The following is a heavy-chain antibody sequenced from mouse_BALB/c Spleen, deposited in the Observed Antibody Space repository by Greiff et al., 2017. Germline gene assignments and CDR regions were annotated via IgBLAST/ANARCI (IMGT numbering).Heavy chain of an antibody. J-gene: IGHJ2*01. CDR1: GYTFTDYW. CDR2: IDTSDSYT. V-gene: IGHV1-69*01. D-gene: IGHD1-1*01. CDR3: ARKDYGSSLDY. Sequence: VQLQQPGAELVMPGASVKMSCKASGYTFTDYWMHWVKQRPGQGLEWIGAIDTSDSYTSYNQKFKGKATLTVDESSSTAYMQLSSLTSEDSAVYYCARKDYGSSLDYWGQGTTLTVSS.